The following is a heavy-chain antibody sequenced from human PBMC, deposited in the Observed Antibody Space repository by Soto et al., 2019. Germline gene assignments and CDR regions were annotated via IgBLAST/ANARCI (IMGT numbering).Heavy chain of an antibody. CDR2: IYHSGST. J-gene: IGHJ3*02. D-gene: IGHD6-13*01. V-gene: IGHV4-4*02. CDR3: ARMAAAAGTPDAFDI. CDR1: VGSISSSNW. Sequence: SETLSLTCAVSVGSISSSNWWSWVRQPPGKGLEWIGEIYHSGSTNYNPSLKSRVTISVDKSKNQFSLKLSSVTAADTAVYYCARMAAAAGTPDAFDIWGQGTMVTVSS.